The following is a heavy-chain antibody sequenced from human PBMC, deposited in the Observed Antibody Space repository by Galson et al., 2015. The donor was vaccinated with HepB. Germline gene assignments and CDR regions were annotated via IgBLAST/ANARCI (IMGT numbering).Heavy chain of an antibody. V-gene: IGHV3-23*01. CDR3: AKLYDSRPIPLEYFQH. Sequence: SLRLSCAASGFTFSNAYMIWVRQAPGKGLEWVSAISGSGGSTYYADSVKGRFTISRDNSKNTLYLQMNSLRAEDTAVYYCAKLYDSRPIPLEYFQHWGQGTLVTVSS. CDR1: GFTFSNAY. J-gene: IGHJ1*01. D-gene: IGHD3-22*01. CDR2: ISGSGGST.